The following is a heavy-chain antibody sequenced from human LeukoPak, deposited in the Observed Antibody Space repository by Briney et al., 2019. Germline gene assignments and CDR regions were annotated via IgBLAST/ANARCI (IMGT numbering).Heavy chain of an antibody. V-gene: IGHV4-59*08. Sequence: PSETLSLTCTVSGGSISSYYWSLIRQPPGKGLEWIGYIYYSGSTNYNPSLKSRVTISVDTSKNQFSLKLSSVTAADTAVYYCARRYSYGASDAFDIWGQGTMVTVSS. CDR2: IYYSGST. J-gene: IGHJ3*02. D-gene: IGHD5-18*01. CDR3: ARRYSYGASDAFDI. CDR1: GGSISSYY.